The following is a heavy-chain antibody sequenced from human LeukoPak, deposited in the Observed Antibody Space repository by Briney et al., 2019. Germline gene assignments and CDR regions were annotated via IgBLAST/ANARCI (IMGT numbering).Heavy chain of an antibody. CDR1: GYTFTGYY. Sequence: ASVKVSCKASGYTFTGYYMHWVRQAPGQGLEWMGWINPNSGGTNYAQKFQGRVTMTRDTSISTAYMELSRLRSDDTAMYYCASSNIVLMVYAIDYWGQGTLVTVSS. CDR2: INPNSGGT. V-gene: IGHV1-2*02. CDR3: ASSNIVLMVYAIDY. D-gene: IGHD2-8*01. J-gene: IGHJ4*02.